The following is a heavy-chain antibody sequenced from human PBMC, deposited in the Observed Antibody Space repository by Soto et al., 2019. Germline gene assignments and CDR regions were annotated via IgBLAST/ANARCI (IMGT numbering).Heavy chain of an antibody. D-gene: IGHD6-19*01. CDR1: GFTFSDYA. J-gene: IGHJ4*02. CDR2: ISVSGETT. CDR3: AKEQWLIQGHFDY. Sequence: EVQLLESGRGLVQPGGSLRLSCAASGFTFSDYAMGWVRQAPGEGLEWVSGISVSGETTYYADSVKGRFTISRDNSRSTVYLQMNSLRADDTALYFCAKEQWLIQGHFDYWGQGTLVTVSS. V-gene: IGHV3-23*01.